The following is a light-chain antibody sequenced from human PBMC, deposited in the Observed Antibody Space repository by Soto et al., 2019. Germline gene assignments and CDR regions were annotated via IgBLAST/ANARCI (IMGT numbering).Light chain of an antibody. CDR1: QSVNNRR. CDR3: QQYRMSPNT. J-gene: IGKJ5*01. Sequence: EIMLTQSPGTLSLSPGERATLSCRASQSVNNRRLAWYQQKPGQAPRFLIYGASTRATGIPDRFSGSGSGTDFSLTIRGLKPEDFAVYYCQQYRMSPNTFGQGTLLAIK. V-gene: IGKV3-20*01. CDR2: GAS.